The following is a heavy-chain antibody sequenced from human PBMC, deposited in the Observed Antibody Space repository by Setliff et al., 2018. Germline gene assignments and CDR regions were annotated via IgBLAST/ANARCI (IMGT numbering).Heavy chain of an antibody. CDR3: ARLSHAYYYGSGSYFGFDP. CDR2: IYSSGSI. V-gene: IGHV4-59*12. Sequence: TSETLSLTCNVSGGSISGYYWSWIRQPPGKGLEWIGNIYSSGSIKYNPSLRSRVTISVDTSKNQFSLKLTSVTAADTAVYYCARLSHAYYYGSGSYFGFDPWGQGTLVTVSS. D-gene: IGHD3-10*01. J-gene: IGHJ5*02. CDR1: GGSISGYY.